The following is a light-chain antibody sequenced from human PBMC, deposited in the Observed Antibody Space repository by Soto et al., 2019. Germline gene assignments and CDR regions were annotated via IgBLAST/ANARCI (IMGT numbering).Light chain of an antibody. Sequence: DIQMTQSPFTLSASIGDRVTITCRASQTIFDRLAWYQQKPGKPPKVLIYDASTLESGVPSRFSGSGSGTEFTLTISSLQPDDFAAYWCQQYLSTSLTFGGGTKMEI. CDR3: QQYLSTSLT. V-gene: IGKV1-5*01. CDR2: DAS. J-gene: IGKJ4*01. CDR1: QTIFDR.